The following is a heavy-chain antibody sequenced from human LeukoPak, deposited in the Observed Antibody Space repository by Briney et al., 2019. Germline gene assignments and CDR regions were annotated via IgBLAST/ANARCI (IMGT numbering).Heavy chain of an antibody. J-gene: IGHJ6*02. CDR2: ISGTGSVT. CDR3: AKKRGHDVHSLPEVG. D-gene: IGHD5-12*01. V-gene: IGHV3-23*01. CDR1: ESTFNNYA. Sequence: GSLRISCATSESTFNNYAMNWVRQAPGKGLEWVSSISGTGSVTFYAESVKGRFTISRDKSKNTVYLQMNDLRAEDTAIYYCAKKRGHDVHSLPEVGRGQATTVTVSS.